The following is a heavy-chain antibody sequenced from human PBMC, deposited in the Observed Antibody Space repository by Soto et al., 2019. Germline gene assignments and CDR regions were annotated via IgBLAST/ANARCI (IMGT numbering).Heavy chain of an antibody. Sequence: SETLSLTCTVSGGSISSYYWSWIRQPPGKGLEWIGYIYYSGSTNYNPSLKSRVTISVDTSKNQFSLKLSSVTAADTAVYYCARHGGSVHSFDWLFTFDYWGQGTLVTVSS. J-gene: IGHJ4*02. V-gene: IGHV4-59*08. D-gene: IGHD3-9*01. CDR2: IYYSGST. CDR1: GGSISSYY. CDR3: ARHGGSVHSFDWLFTFDY.